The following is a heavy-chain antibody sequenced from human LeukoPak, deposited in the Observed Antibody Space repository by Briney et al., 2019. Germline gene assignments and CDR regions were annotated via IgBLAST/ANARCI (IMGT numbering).Heavy chain of an antibody. V-gene: IGHV4-59*01. J-gene: IGHJ6*02. CDR1: DGPINSYY. D-gene: IGHD1-26*01. Sequence: SETLSLTCSVSDGPINSYYWNWIRRPPGKGLEWIGYIYYNGNTNYSPSLKSRVTMSVDTSKNLFSLKVSSVTAADTAVYYCARGRSNYYGMDVWGQGTTVTASS. CDR3: ARGRSNYYGMDV. CDR2: IYYNGNT.